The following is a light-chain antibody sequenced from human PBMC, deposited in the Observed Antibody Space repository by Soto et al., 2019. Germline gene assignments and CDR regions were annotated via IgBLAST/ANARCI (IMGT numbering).Light chain of an antibody. CDR2: DAS. CDR1: QSVSSY. J-gene: IGKJ3*01. CDR3: QQRSIWPRLCV. Sequence: EIVLTQSPATLSLSPGERATLSCRASQSVSSYLAWYQQKPGQAPRLLIYDASNRATGIPARFSGSGSGTDFTLTIRSLEPENFAVYYCQQRSIWPRLCVFGPGTKVEFK. V-gene: IGKV3-11*01.